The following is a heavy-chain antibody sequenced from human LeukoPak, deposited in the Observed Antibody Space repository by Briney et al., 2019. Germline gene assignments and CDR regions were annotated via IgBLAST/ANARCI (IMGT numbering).Heavy chain of an antibody. CDR1: GYTFTSYD. J-gene: IGHJ6*03. CDR3: ARAPPRGTIFGVVTRDYYMDV. CDR2: MNPNSGNT. V-gene: IGHV1-8*01. Sequence: ASVTVSCKASGYTFTSYDINWVRQATGQGLEWMGWMNPNSGNTGYAQKFQGRVTMTRNTSISTAYMELSSLRSEDTAVYYCARAPPRGTIFGVVTRDYYMDVWGKGTTVTVSS. D-gene: IGHD3-3*01.